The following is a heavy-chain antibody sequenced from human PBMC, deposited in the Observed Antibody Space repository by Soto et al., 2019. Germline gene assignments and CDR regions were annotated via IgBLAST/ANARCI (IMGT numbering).Heavy chain of an antibody. CDR2: ISYDGSNK. CDR1: GFTFSSYG. CDR3: AKVLMGCTSCYTEDYYYGMDV. J-gene: IGHJ6*02. V-gene: IGHV3-30*18. Sequence: GGSLRLSCAASGFTFSSYGMHWVRQAPGKGLEWVAVISYDGSNKYYADSVKGRFTISRDNSKNTPYLQMNSLRAEDTAVYYCAKVLMGCTSCYTEDYYYGMDVWGQGTTVTVSS. D-gene: IGHD2-2*02.